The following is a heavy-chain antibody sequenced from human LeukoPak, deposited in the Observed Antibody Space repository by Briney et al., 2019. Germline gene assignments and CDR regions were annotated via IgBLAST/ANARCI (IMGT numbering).Heavy chain of an antibody. J-gene: IGHJ4*02. CDR2: ISSGGNTL. V-gene: IGHV3-11*01. Sequence: PGGSPRLSCAASGFTFSDYYMNWIRQAPGKGLEWVSYISSGGNTLYYADSVKGRFTISRDNAKNSLYLQMNSLRAEDTAVYYCARGSISVAAAGRIDYWGQGTLVTVSA. CDR1: GFTFSDYY. CDR3: ARGSISVAAAGRIDY. D-gene: IGHD6-13*01.